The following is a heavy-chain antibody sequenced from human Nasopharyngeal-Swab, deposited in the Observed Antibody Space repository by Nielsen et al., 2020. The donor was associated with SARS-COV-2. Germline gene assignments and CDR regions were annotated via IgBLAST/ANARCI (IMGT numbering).Heavy chain of an antibody. V-gene: IGHV4-31*03. CDR1: GGSISSGGYY. CDR3: ARANGVRGVIVDYYYYMDV. Sequence: LRLSCTVSGGSISSGGYYWSWLRQHPGKGLEWIGYIYYSGSTYYNPSLKSRVTISVDTSKNQFSLKLSSVTAADTAVYYCARANGVRGVIVDYYYYMDVWGKGTTVTVSS. D-gene: IGHD3-10*01. CDR2: IYYSGST. J-gene: IGHJ6*03.